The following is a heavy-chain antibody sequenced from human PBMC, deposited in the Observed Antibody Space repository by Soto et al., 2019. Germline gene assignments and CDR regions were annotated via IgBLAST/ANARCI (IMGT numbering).Heavy chain of an antibody. CDR2: IKTDGSET. D-gene: IGHD3-10*01. Sequence: GQLVESGGGLVQPGGSLRLSCAASGFTFSSFWMSWVRQAPGKGLEWVANIKTDGSETHYVDSVKGRFTISRDNPKTSLFLQMNSLRLEDTAVYFCTSDRYPRFYHGSGSYPYYWGQGTPVTVSS. CDR3: TSDRYPRFYHGSGSYPYY. CDR1: GFTFSSFW. J-gene: IGHJ4*02. V-gene: IGHV3-7*03.